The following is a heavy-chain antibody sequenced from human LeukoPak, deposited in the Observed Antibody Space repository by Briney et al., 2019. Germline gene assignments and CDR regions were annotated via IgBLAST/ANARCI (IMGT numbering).Heavy chain of an antibody. CDR2: ISGSGGST. V-gene: IGHV3-23*01. Sequence: PGGSLRLSCAASGFTFSIYAMSWVRQAPGKGLEWVSGISGSGGSTYYADSVKGRFTISRDNAKNSLYLQMNSLRAEDTAVYYCARGLYYYDSSGYYYGAPHWFDPWGQGTLVTVSS. J-gene: IGHJ5*02. CDR3: ARGLYYYDSSGYYYGAPHWFDP. D-gene: IGHD3-22*01. CDR1: GFTFSIYA.